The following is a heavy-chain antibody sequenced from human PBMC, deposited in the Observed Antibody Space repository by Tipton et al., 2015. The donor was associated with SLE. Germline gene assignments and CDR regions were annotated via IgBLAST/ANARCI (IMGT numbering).Heavy chain of an antibody. D-gene: IGHD3-3*01. CDR3: AREGTVLRFLEWSSTGWFDP. Sequence: SLRLSCAASGFTFRLYGMNWVRQVPGKGLEWVSGISGGGGETFYADSVKGRFTISRDNAKNSLYLQMNSLRAEDTALYYCAREGTVLRFLEWSSTGWFDPWGQGTLVTVSS. CDR2: ISGGGGET. V-gene: IGHV3-23*01. J-gene: IGHJ5*02. CDR1: GFTFRLYG.